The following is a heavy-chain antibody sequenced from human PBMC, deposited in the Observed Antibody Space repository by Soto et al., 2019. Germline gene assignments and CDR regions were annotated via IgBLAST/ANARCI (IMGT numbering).Heavy chain of an antibody. D-gene: IGHD2-15*01. V-gene: IGHV3-23*01. Sequence: PGGSLRLSCAASGFTFSSYAMSWVRQAPGKGLEWVSAISGSGGSTYYADSVKGRFTISRDNSKNTLYLQMNSLRAEDTAVYYCAKSEGYCSGGSCYFYYYYYGMDVWGQGTTVTVSS. CDR1: GFTFSSYA. J-gene: IGHJ6*02. CDR3: AKSEGYCSGGSCYFYYYYYGMDV. CDR2: ISGSGGST.